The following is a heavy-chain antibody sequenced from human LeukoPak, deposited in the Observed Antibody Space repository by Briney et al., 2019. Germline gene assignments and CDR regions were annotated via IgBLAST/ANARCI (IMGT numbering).Heavy chain of an antibody. CDR2: IYPGDSDT. CDR1: GYTFNTYW. J-gene: IGHJ4*02. CDR3: ARRDYGGNSGWFDY. Sequence: GESLKISCKGSGYTFNTYWIGWVRQMPGKGLEWMGIIYPGDSDTRYSPSFQGQVTISADKPISTAYLQWSSLKASDTAMYYCARRDYGGNSGWFDYWGQGTLVTVSS. V-gene: IGHV5-51*01. D-gene: IGHD4-23*01.